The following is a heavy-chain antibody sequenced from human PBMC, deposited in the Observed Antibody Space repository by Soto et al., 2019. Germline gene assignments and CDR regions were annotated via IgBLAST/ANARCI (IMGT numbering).Heavy chain of an antibody. CDR3: AKDLSSSWYYFDY. CDR2: ISGSGGST. CDR1: GFTFSSYA. D-gene: IGHD6-13*01. Sequence: EVQLLESGGGLVQPGGSLRLSCAASGFTFSSYAMSWVRQAPGKGLEWVSAISGSGGSTYYADSVKGRFTISRDNSKNTLYLQMNSLSAEDTAVYYCAKDLSSSWYYFDYWGQGTLVTVSS. V-gene: IGHV3-23*01. J-gene: IGHJ4*02.